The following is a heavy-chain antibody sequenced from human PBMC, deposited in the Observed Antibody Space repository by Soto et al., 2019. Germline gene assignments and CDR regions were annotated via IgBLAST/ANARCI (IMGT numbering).Heavy chain of an antibody. Sequence: ESGGALVQPGGSLRLSCAASGFTFSSYAMTWVRQAPGKGLEWVSGISGSADSTHYADSVKGRSIISRDNSKTTLSLQINNLRAEDTAVYYCARVSLGASTIADYSYYGMDVWGQGTTVTVSS. CDR2: ISGSADST. CDR1: GFTFSSYA. J-gene: IGHJ6*02. CDR3: ARVSLGASTIADYSYYGMDV. V-gene: IGHV3-23*01. D-gene: IGHD1-26*01.